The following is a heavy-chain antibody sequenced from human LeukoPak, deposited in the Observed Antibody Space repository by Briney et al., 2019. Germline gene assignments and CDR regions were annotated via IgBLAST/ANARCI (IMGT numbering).Heavy chain of an antibody. V-gene: IGHV4-59*08. CDR1: GGSISSYY. J-gene: IGHJ4*02. CDR3: ARSSIAAAGGFDY. D-gene: IGHD6-13*01. Sequence: PSETLSLTCTVSGGSISSYYWSWIRQPPGKGLGWIGYIYYSGSTNYNPSLKSRVTISVDTSKNQFSLKLSSVTAADTAVYYCARSSIAAAGGFDYWGQGTLVTVSS. CDR2: IYYSGST.